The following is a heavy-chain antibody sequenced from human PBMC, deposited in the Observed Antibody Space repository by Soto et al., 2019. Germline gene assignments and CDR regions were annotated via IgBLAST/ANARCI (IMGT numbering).Heavy chain of an antibody. V-gene: IGHV1-69*01. J-gene: IGHJ6*02. CDR2: IIPIFGTA. CDR3: ARDEDIVGVPAAMRGGPYYYYGMDV. CDR1: GGTFSSYA. Sequence: QVQLVQSGAEVKKPGSSVKVSCKASGGTFSSYAISWVRQAPGQGLEWMGGIIPIFGTANYAQKFQGRVTITADESTSTAYMELSSLRSEDTAVYYCARDEDIVGVPAAMRGGPYYYYGMDVWGQGTTVTVSS. D-gene: IGHD2-2*01.